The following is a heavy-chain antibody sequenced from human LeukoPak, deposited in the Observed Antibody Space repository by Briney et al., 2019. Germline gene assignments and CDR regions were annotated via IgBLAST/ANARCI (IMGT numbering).Heavy chain of an antibody. V-gene: IGHV3-11*04. CDR2: ISSSGSTI. D-gene: IGHD3-10*01. J-gene: IGHJ6*02. Sequence: GGSLRLSCAASGFTFSDYYMSWIRQAPGKGLEWVSYISSSGSTIYYADSVKGRFTISRDNAKNSLYLQMNSLRAEDTAVYYCARSLGTMVRGVILDYYYGMDVWGQGTTVTVSS. CDR3: ARSLGTMVRGVILDYYYGMDV. CDR1: GFTFSDYY.